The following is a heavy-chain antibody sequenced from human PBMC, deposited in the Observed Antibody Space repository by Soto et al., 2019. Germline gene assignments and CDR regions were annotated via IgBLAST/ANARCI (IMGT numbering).Heavy chain of an antibody. J-gene: IGHJ1*01. Sequence: EVQLLESGGGLVQPGGSLRLSCEASGFTFSRYAMGWVRQAPGKGLEWVSVISGSGGNIHYADSVKGRFTISRDNSKNTFYLQMNSLRVEDTAVYNCATQDFRGTRGTTWGQGTLVTVSS. CDR2: ISGSGGNI. D-gene: IGHD1-1*01. CDR1: GFTFSRYA. V-gene: IGHV3-23*01. CDR3: ATQDFRGTRGTT.